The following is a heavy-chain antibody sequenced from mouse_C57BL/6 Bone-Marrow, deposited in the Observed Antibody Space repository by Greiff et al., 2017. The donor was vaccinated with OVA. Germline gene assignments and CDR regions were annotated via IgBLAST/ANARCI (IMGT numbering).Heavy chain of an antibody. V-gene: IGHV12-3*01. CDR2: ITHSGET. D-gene: IGHD4-1*01. CDR1: GFPITSGYY. CDR3: ARHKTGTAYYFDY. Sequence: VQLVESGPGLVKPSQSLFLTCSITGFPITSGYYWIWIRQSPGKPLEWMGYITHSGETFYNPSLQSPISITRETSKNQFFLQLNSVTTEDTAMYYCARHKTGTAYYFDYWGQGTTLTVSS. J-gene: IGHJ2*01.